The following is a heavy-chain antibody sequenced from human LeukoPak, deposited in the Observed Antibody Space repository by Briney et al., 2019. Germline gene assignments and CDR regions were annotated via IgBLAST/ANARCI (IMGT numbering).Heavy chain of an antibody. CDR2: VNPDNGNA. J-gene: IGHJ4*02. CDR1: GYTFDNYD. Sequence: GASVKVSCKASGYTFDNYDINWVRQAPGQGLEWVGWVNPDNGNAGLGQKFRGRFTLTRNTSINTVYMEVNSLRSEDTAVYYCSTGAPVAIFGPGHEQYFEHWGQGTLLTVSS. V-gene: IGHV1-8*02. CDR3: STGAPVAIFGPGHEQYFEH. D-gene: IGHD3-3*01.